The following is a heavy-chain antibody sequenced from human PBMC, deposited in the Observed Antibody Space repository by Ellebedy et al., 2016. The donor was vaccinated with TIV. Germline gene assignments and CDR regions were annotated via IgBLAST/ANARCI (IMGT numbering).Heavy chain of an antibody. J-gene: IGHJ4*02. V-gene: IGHV3-48*01. CDR3: AREAGLYYFDY. Sequence: GGSLRLXCAASGFTFSSYSMNWVRQAPGKGLEWVSYISSSSSTIYYADSVKGRFTISRDNAKNSLYLQMNSLRAEDTAVYYCAREAGLYYFDYWGQGTLVTVSS. D-gene: IGHD6-13*01. CDR2: ISSSSSTI. CDR1: GFTFSSYS.